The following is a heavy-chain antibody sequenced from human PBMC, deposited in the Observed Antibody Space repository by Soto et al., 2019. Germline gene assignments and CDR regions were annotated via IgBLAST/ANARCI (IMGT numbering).Heavy chain of an antibody. CDR1: GFTFNTFA. J-gene: IGHJ4*02. Sequence: LRLSCSASGFTFNTFAMHWVRQTPGKGLEFVSAISSNGGNTYYADSVKGRFAISRDNSKNTLYLQMYSLRPEDTALYYCVKEGYMRSDWYGQFDCWGQGTLVTVSS. V-gene: IGHV3-64D*06. D-gene: IGHD6-19*01. CDR3: VKEGYMRSDWYGQFDC. CDR2: ISSNGGNT.